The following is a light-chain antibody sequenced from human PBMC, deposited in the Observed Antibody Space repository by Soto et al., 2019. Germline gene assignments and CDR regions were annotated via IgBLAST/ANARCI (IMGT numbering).Light chain of an antibody. CDR1: QSVSSSF. CDR3: QPYGSSTYS. CDR2: GAS. V-gene: IGKV3-20*01. Sequence: EIVLTQSPGTLSLSPGERAALSCRASQSVSSSFLAWYQQKPGQAPRRLIYGASSTTTGIPDRFTGSGSGTDFTLTISRLEPEDLAVYYCQPYGSSTYSFGQGTKLQIK. J-gene: IGKJ2*01.